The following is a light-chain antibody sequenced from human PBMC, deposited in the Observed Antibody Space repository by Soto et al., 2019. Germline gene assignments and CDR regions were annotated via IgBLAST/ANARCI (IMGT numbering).Light chain of an antibody. J-gene: IGLJ1*01. Sequence: HSVLTQPPSASVSPGQSVTISCTGTSSDVGGYNYVSRYQHHPGKAPKLIIYEVYKRPSGVPDRFSGSKSGNTAALTVSGLQAEDEADYYCSSYVGTNSYVFGTGTKVTVL. CDR2: EVY. CDR1: SSDVGGYNY. V-gene: IGLV2-8*01. CDR3: SSYVGTNSYV.